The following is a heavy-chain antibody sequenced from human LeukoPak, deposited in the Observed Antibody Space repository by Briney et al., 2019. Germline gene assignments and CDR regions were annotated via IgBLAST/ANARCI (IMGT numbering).Heavy chain of an antibody. J-gene: IGHJ4*02. CDR2: ISSSSSYI. CDR1: GFTFSSYS. CDR3: ARAEPFRHGSGWLPPDY. D-gene: IGHD6-19*01. Sequence: PGGSLRLSCAASGFTFSSYSMNWVRQAPGKGLEWVSSISSSSSYIYYADSVKGRFTISRDNAKNSLYLQINSLRAEDTAVYYCARAEPFRHGSGWLPPDYWGQGTLVTVSS. V-gene: IGHV3-21*01.